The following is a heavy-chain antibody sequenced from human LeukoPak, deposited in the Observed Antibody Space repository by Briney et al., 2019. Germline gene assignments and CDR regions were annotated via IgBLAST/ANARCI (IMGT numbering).Heavy chain of an antibody. CDR1: GYTFTSYY. V-gene: IGHV1-46*01. Sequence: ASVKVSCKASGYTFTSYYMHWVRQAPGQGLEWMGIINPSGGSTSYAQKFQGRVTMTRDTSTSTVYMELGSLRSEDTAVYYCARDRARERWELLFDYWGQGTLVTVSS. J-gene: IGHJ4*02. CDR3: ARDRARERWELLFDY. CDR2: INPSGGST. D-gene: IGHD1-26*01.